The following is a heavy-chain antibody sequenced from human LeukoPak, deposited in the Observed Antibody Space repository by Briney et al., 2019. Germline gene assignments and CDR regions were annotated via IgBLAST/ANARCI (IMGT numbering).Heavy chain of an antibody. D-gene: IGHD3-16*01. V-gene: IGHV3-66*01. CDR3: ARVRLTGGDY. Sequence: GGSLRLSCAASGFTFSNAWMSWVRQAPGKGLEWVSVIYSGGSTYYADSVKGRFTISRDNSKNTLYLQMNSLRAEDTAVYYCARVRLTGGDYGGQETLVTISS. CDR1: GFTFSNAW. CDR2: IYSGGST. J-gene: IGHJ4*02.